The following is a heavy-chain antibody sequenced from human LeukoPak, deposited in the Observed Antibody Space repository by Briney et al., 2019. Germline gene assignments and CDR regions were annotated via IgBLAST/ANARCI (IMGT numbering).Heavy chain of an antibody. J-gene: IGHJ3*02. CDR1: GYTFTDYY. CDR3: ASNWNYDPYDAFDI. CDR2: VDPEDGET. V-gene: IGHV1-69-2*01. D-gene: IGHD1-7*01. Sequence: ASVKVSCKVSGYTFTDYYMHWVQQAPGKGLEWMGLVDPEDGETIYAEKFQGRVTITADESTSTAYMELSSLRSEDTAVYYCASNWNYDPYDAFDIWGQGTMVTVSS.